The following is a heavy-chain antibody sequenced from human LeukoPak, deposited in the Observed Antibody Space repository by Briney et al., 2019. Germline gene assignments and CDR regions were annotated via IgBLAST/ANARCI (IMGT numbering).Heavy chain of an antibody. V-gene: IGHV4-30-4*01. J-gene: IGHJ6*02. CDR2: IYYSGST. CDR1: GGSISSGDYY. CDR3: ARDLSNCSGGSCYGVDV. Sequence: SETLSLTCTVSGGSISSGDYYWSWIRQPPGKGLEWIGYIYYSGSTYYNPSLKSRVTISVDTSKNQFSLKLSSVTAADTAVYYCARDLSNCSGGSCYGVDVWGQGTTVTVSS. D-gene: IGHD2-15*01.